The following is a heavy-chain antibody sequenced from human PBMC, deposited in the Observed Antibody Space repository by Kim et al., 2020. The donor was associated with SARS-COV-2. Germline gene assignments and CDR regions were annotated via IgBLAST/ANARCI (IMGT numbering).Heavy chain of an antibody. J-gene: IGHJ6*03. CDR1: GYTFTGYY. Sequence: ASVKVSCKASGYTFTGYYIHWVRQAPGQGLEWLGRINPNSGATNYAQKFQGRVTMTRDTSLSTAYMELSSLRFDDTAVYYCARGTKMGGGYYYYMDVWGKGTTVAVSS. V-gene: IGHV1-2*06. CDR3: ARGTKMGGGYYYYMDV. CDR2: INPNSGAT. D-gene: IGHD1-7*01.